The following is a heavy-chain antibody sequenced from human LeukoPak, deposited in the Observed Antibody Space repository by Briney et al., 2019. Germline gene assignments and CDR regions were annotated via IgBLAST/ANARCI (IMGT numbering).Heavy chain of an antibody. D-gene: IGHD2-8*01. J-gene: IGHJ6*02. Sequence: GGSLRLSCAASGFTFSSYSMNWVRQAPGKGLEWVSYISSSSSTIYYADSVKGRLTISRDNAKNSLYLQMNSLRAEDTAVYYCARTPGYAIPYYYGMDVWGQGTTVTVSS. CDR1: GFTFSSYS. V-gene: IGHV3-48*01. CDR2: ISSSSSTI. CDR3: ARTPGYAIPYYYGMDV.